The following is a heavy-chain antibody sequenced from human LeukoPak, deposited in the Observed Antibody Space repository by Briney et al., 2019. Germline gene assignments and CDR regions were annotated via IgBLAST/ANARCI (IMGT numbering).Heavy chain of an antibody. CDR2: IYSGGNT. D-gene: IGHD3-10*01. V-gene: IGHV3-66*01. J-gene: IGHJ4*02. Sequence: GGSLRLSCAASGFTFSDYYMSWIRQAPGKGLEWVSVIYSGGNTYYADSVKGRFTISRDNSKNTLYLQMNSLRAEDTAVYYCASDPSMVLDYWGLGTLVTVSS. CDR1: GFTFSDYY. CDR3: ASDPSMVLDY.